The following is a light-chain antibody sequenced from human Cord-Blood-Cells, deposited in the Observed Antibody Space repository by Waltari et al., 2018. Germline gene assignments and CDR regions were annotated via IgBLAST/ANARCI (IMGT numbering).Light chain of an antibody. J-gene: IGKJ1*01. CDR3: QQYNSYSWT. Sequence: DIQMTQSPSTLSASVGDRVTITCRASQSISSWLAWNQQNPGKAPKLLIDDASSVESGVPSRFSGSGSGTECTLTISSLQPDDFATYYCQQYNSYSWTFGQGTKVEIK. CDR1: QSISSW. CDR2: DAS. V-gene: IGKV1-5*01.